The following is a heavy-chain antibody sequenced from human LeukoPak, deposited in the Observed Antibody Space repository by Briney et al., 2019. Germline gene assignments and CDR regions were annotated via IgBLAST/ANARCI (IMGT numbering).Heavy chain of an antibody. CDR3: AKPIPCNGGSCHSFDY. J-gene: IGHJ4*02. D-gene: IGHD2-15*01. CDR1: GFTFSSYA. V-gene: IGHV3-23*01. CDR2: LSSGGTA. Sequence: PGGSLRLSCAASGFTFSSYAMSWVRQAPGKGLEWVSVLSSGGTAYYADSVKGRFTISRDNSKNTLYLQMSSLRADDTAVYYCAKPIPCNGGSCHSFDYWGQGTLVTVS.